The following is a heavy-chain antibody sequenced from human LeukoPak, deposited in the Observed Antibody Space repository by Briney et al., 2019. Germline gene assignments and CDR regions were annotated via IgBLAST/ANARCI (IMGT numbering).Heavy chain of an antibody. CDR3: AKRNYYYYMDV. J-gene: IGHJ6*03. Sequence: GGSLRLSCAASGFTFSYYDMAWVRQAPGKGLEWVSGISGSGAGTDYADSVKGRFIISRDNSKNTLYLQMNSLRAEDTAVYYCAKRNYYYYMDVWGKGTTVTISS. D-gene: IGHD3-10*01. V-gene: IGHV3-23*01. CDR2: ISGSGAGT. CDR1: GFTFSYYD.